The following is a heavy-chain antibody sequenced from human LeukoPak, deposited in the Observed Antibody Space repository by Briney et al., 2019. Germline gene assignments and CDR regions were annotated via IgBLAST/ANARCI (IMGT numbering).Heavy chain of an antibody. D-gene: IGHD2-2*01. V-gene: IGHV1-24*01. J-gene: IGHJ1*01. CDR1: GYTLTELS. Sequence: ASGKASCKVSGYTLTELSMHWWRQPPGKGLEWMGGFDPEDGETIYAQKFQGRVTMTEDTSTDTAYMELSSLRSEDTAVYYCATDQGQLLLQHWGQGTLVTVSS. CDR3: ATDQGQLLLQH. CDR2: FDPEDGET.